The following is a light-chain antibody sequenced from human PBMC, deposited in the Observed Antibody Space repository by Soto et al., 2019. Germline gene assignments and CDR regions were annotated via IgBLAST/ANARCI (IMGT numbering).Light chain of an antibody. CDR1: QDISNS. CDR3: QHYSSAPLT. CDR2: ATS. V-gene: IGKV1-27*01. Sequence: DIQMTQAPSSLSASVGDRVTITCRASQDISNSLAWYQQKPGKVPKVLIYATSILQSGVPARFSGSGSGTDFTLTISSLQPEDVANCYSQHYSSAPLTVGGGTKVEI. J-gene: IGKJ4*01.